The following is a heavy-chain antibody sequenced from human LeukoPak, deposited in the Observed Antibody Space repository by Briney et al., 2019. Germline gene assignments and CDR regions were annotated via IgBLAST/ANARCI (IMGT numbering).Heavy chain of an antibody. CDR3: ARHVSAYSSGLPYYMDV. CDR2: IYYSGST. CDR1: GGSISSYC. V-gene: IGHV4-59*08. Sequence: PSETLSLTCTVSGGSISSYCWSWIRQPPGRGLEWIGYIYYSGSTNYNPSLKSRVTISVDTSKNQFSLKLSSVTAADTAVFYCARHVSAYSSGLPYYMDVWGKGTTVTVSS. D-gene: IGHD6-19*01. J-gene: IGHJ6*03.